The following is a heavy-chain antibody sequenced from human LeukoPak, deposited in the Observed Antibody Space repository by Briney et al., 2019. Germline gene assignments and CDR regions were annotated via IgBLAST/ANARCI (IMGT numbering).Heavy chain of an antibody. J-gene: IGHJ3*02. CDR2: ISAYNGNT. CDR1: GYTFTGYY. V-gene: IGHV1-18*04. Sequence: ASVKVSCKASGYTFTGYYMHWVRQAPGQGLEWMGWISAYNGNTNYAQKLQGRVTMTTDTSTSTAYMELRSLRSDDTAVYYCARFVVPAGNDAFDIWGQGTMVTVSS. CDR3: ARFVVPAGNDAFDI. D-gene: IGHD2-2*01.